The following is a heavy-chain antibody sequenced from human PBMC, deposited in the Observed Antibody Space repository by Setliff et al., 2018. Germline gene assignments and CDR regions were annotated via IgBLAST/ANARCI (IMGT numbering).Heavy chain of an antibody. D-gene: IGHD1-26*01. Sequence: PSETLSLTCTVSGGSISNYYWSWIRQPAGKGLEWIGRVYTSGSTNYNPSLKSRVTMSVDTSKNQFSLKLSSVTAADTAVYYCARKGISALSGAFDMWGQGTMVTVSS. J-gene: IGHJ3*02. CDR1: GGSISNYY. CDR2: VYTSGST. CDR3: ARKGISALSGAFDM. V-gene: IGHV4-4*07.